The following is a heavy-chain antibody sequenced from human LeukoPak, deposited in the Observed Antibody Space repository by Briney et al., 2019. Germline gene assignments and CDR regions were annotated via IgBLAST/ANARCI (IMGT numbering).Heavy chain of an antibody. J-gene: IGHJ4*02. CDR1: GGTFSSYA. D-gene: IGHD4-23*01. V-gene: IGHV1-69*01. CDR3: AVDYGGNFHFDY. Sequence: SVKVSCKASGGTFSSYAISWVRQAPGQGLEWMGGIIPIFGTANYAQKFQGRVTITADESTSTAYMELSSLRSEDTAVYYCAVDYGGNFHFDYWGQGTLVTVSS. CDR2: IIPIFGTA.